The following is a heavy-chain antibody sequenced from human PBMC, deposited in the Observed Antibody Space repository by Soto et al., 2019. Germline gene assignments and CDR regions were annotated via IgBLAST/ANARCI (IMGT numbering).Heavy chain of an antibody. Sequence: ETLSLTYTVSGGSIRTSHYWGWIRQSPGKDLEWIGSIYYTGMTYQNPSVASRLTISADTSRNQVSLNLKSVTAADTALHYCARRAPGVTSLGFLSRGSIDSRG. CDR1: GGSIRTSHY. D-gene: IGHD6-13*01. CDR2: IYYTGMT. J-gene: IGHJ5*01. CDR3: ARRAPGVTSLGFLSRGSIDS. V-gene: IGHV4-39*01.